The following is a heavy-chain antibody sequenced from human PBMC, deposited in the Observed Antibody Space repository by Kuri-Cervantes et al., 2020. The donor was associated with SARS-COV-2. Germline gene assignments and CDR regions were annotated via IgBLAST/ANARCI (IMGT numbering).Heavy chain of an antibody. D-gene: IGHD6-13*01. Sequence: GGSLRLSCAASGFTFSSYAMRWVRQAPGKGLEWVSTISNSGGSTYYADSAKGRFTISRDNSKNTLYLQMNSLRADDTAVYYCAKSMSIAAPASDYWGQGTLVTVSS. CDR2: ISNSGGST. J-gene: IGHJ4*02. CDR1: GFTFSSYA. CDR3: AKSMSIAAPASDY. V-gene: IGHV3-23*01.